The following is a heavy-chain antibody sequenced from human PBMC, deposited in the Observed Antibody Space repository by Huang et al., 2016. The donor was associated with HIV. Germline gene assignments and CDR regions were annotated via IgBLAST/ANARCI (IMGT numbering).Heavy chain of an antibody. CDR2: IKQDESEK. D-gene: IGHD1-7*01. CDR1: TFPFGVYW. J-gene: IGHJ6*02. CDR3: ATKTAAMDI. Sequence: VESGGRLVQPGGSIRLSCVGSTFPFGVYWMSWVRQSPGKGLEWVANIKQDESEKYYVESVKGRFNISRDNAKKVLLLEMNNVRVEDTATYYCATKTAAMDIWGQGTTVTVS. V-gene: IGHV3-7*01.